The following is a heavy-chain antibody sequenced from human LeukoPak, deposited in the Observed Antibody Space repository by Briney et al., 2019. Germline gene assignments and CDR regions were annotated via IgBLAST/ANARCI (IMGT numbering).Heavy chain of an antibody. CDR3: APPSEAYTNNWNV. Sequence: ASVKVSCKTSGYTFIDDYIHWVRQAPGQGLEFMGWINPDSGFTNYAQKFKGRVTMTRDTSISTAYLEVRRLRSDDTAVYYWAPPSEAYTNNWNVWGQGTLVNVSS. D-gene: IGHD1-20*01. V-gene: IGHV1-2*02. CDR2: INPDSGFT. J-gene: IGHJ4*02. CDR1: GYTFIDDY.